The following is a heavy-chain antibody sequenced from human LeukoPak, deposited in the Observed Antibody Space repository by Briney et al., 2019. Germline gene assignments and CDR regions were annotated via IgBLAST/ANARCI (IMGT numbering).Heavy chain of an antibody. CDR3: ASLLQPPSFFDY. Sequence: KPSETLSLTCTVSGGSISSYYWSWIRQPPGKGLEWIGYIYYSGSTYYNPSLKSRVTISVDTSKNQFSLKLSSVTAADTAVYYCASLLQPPSFFDYWGQGTLVTVSS. D-gene: IGHD1-26*01. V-gene: IGHV4-59*12. CDR2: IYYSGST. J-gene: IGHJ4*02. CDR1: GGSISSYY.